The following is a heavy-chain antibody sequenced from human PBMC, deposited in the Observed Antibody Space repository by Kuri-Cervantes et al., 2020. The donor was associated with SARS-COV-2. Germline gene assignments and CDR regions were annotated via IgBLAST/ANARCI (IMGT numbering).Heavy chain of an antibody. V-gene: IGHV3-30-3*01. J-gene: IGHJ4*02. CDR1: GFTFSSYA. CDR3: ARIGGLGIPDY. D-gene: IGHD7-27*01. CDR2: ISYDGSNK. Sequence: SLKISCAASGFTFSSYAMHWVRQAPGKGLEWVAVISYDGSNKYYADSVKGRFTISRDNSKNTLYLQMNSLRAEDTAVYYCARIGGLGIPDYWGQGTLVTVSS.